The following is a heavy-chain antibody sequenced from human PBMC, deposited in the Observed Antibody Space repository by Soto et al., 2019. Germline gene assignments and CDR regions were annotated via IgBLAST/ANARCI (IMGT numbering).Heavy chain of an antibody. Sequence: LSLTCTVSGGSISSSSYYWGWIRQPPGKGLEWIGSIYYSGSTYYNPSLKSRVTISVDTSKNQFSLKLSSVTAADTAVYYCARITVAGILVGYWGQGTLVTVSS. J-gene: IGHJ4*02. V-gene: IGHV4-39*01. CDR2: IYYSGST. D-gene: IGHD6-19*01. CDR3: ARITVAGILVGY. CDR1: GGSISSSSYY.